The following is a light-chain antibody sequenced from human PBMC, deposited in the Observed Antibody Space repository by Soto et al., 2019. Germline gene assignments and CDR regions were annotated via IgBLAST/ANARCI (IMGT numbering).Light chain of an antibody. CDR2: DAS. CDR3: QQANSFPIT. Sequence: DIVLTQSPGTLSLSPGERATLSCRASQTVDSNFLAWYQQKPGQAPRLLIYDASTRATGIPARFSGSGSGTEFTLTISSLQSEDFATYYCQQANSFPITFGQGTRLEIK. J-gene: IGKJ5*01. CDR1: QTVDSN. V-gene: IGKV3-15*01.